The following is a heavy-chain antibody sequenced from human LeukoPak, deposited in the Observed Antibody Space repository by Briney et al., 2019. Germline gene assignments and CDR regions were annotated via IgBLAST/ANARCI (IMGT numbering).Heavy chain of an antibody. CDR3: ARRDGYCSSTSCYADYYYGMDV. Sequence: LGDSLKISCKGSGYRFTSYWIGWVRPMPGKGLEWMGIIYPGDSDTRYSPSFQGQVTISADKSISTAYLQWSSLKASDTAMYYCARRDGYCSSTSCYADYYYGMDVWGQGTTVTVSS. CDR2: IYPGDSDT. J-gene: IGHJ6*02. CDR1: GYRFTSYW. D-gene: IGHD2-2*01. V-gene: IGHV5-51*01.